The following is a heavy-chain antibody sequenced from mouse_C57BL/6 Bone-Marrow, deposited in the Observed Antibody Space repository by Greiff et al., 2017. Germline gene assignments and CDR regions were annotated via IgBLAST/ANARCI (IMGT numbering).Heavy chain of an antibody. CDR1: GYTFTSYW. J-gene: IGHJ4*01. D-gene: IGHD2-5*01. V-gene: IGHV1-52*01. CDR3: ARYYSNFRDYYAMDY. CDR2: IDPSDSET. Sequence: QVQLQQPGAELVRPGSSVKLSCKASGYTFTSYWMHWVKQRPIQGLEWIGNIDPSDSETHYNQKFKDKATLTVDKSSSTAYMQLSSLTSEDSAVYYCARYYSNFRDYYAMDYWGQGTSVTVSS.